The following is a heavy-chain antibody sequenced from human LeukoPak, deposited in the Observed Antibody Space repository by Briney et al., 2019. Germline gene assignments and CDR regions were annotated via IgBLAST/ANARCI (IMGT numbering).Heavy chain of an antibody. D-gene: IGHD6-19*01. CDR2: ISGSGGST. CDR3: ARDTSAWRYGMDV. J-gene: IGHJ6*02. Sequence: GGSLRLSCAASGFTFSSYAMSWVRQAPGKGLEWVSAISGSGGSTYYADSVTGRFTISRDNAKNSLYLQMNSLRDEDTAVYSCARDTSAWRYGMDVWGQGTTVTVSS. V-gene: IGHV3-23*01. CDR1: GFTFSSYA.